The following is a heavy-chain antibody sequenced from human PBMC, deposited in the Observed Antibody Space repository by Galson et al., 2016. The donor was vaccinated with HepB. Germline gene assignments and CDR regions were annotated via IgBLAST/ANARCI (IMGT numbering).Heavy chain of an antibody. CDR2: IFSSGGYI. D-gene: IGHD3-16*01. CDR3: ARTSYSYDTSDYSEAIYFDY. CDR1: GYTFSSYS. Sequence: SLRLSCAASGYTFSSYSMNWVRQAPGKGLEWVASIFSSGGYIDYADSVKGRFTVSRDNAKNSLYLQMKSLRDEDTAVYFCARTSYSYDTSDYSEAIYFDYWGQGTLVSVSS. V-gene: IGHV3-21*01. J-gene: IGHJ4*02.